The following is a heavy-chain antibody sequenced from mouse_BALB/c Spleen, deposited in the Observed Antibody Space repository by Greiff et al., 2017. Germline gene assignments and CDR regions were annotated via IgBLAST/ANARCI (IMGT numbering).Heavy chain of an antibody. Sequence: VKLMESGAELVRPGTSVKVSCKASGYAFTNYLIEWVKQRPGQGLEWIGVINPGSGGTNYNEKFKGKATLTADKSSSTAYMQLSSLTSDDSAVYFCARDRYDGAYFDYWGQGTTLTVSS. CDR3: ARDRYDGAYFDY. CDR1: GYAFTNYL. V-gene: IGHV1-54*01. J-gene: IGHJ2*01. D-gene: IGHD2-14*01. CDR2: INPGSGGT.